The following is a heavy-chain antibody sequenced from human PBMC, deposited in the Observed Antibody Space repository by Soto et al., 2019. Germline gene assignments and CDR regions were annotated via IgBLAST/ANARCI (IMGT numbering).Heavy chain of an antibody. CDR1: GGSISSGGYY. J-gene: IGHJ4*02. V-gene: IGHV4-31*03. Sequence: PSETLSLTCTVSGGSISSGGYYWSWIRQHPGKGLEWIGYIYYSGSTYYNPSLKSRVTISVDTSKNQFSLKLSSVTAADTAVYYCARGSITIFGVVIEEGTFDYWGQGNLVTVSS. D-gene: IGHD3-3*01. CDR3: ARGSITIFGVVIEEGTFDY. CDR2: IYYSGST.